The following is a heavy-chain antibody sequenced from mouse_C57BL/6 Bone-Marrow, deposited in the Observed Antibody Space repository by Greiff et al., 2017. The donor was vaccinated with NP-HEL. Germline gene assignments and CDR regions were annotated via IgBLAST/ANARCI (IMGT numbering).Heavy chain of an antibody. J-gene: IGHJ2*01. CDR3: ARGYYGNYLYFDY. CDR2: IYWDDDK. D-gene: IGHD2-1*01. Sequence: QVTLKVCGPGLLQPSQTLSLTCSFSGFSLSTSGMGVSWIRQPSGKDLEWLANIYWDDDKRSNPSLMSRLTFTKDTSRNQVFLKITSVDTADTATYYCARGYYGNYLYFDYWGQGTTLTVSS. V-gene: IGHV8-12*01. CDR1: GFSLSTSGMG.